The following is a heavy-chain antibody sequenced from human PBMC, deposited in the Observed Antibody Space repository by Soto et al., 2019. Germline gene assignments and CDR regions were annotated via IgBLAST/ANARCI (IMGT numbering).Heavy chain of an antibody. J-gene: IGHJ4*02. CDR2: ISSNGGST. D-gene: IGHD4-17*01. CDR1: GFTFSSYA. Sequence: PGGSLRLSCSASGFTFSSYAMHWVRQAPGKGLEYVSAISSNGGSTYYADSVKGRFTISRDNSKNTLYLQMSSLRAEDTAVYYCRGNPPRDSTVTPDYFDYWGQGTLITVSS. CDR3: RGNPPRDSTVTPDYFDY. V-gene: IGHV3-64D*08.